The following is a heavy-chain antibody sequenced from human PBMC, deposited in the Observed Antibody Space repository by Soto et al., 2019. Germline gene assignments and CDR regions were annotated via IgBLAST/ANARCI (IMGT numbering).Heavy chain of an antibody. V-gene: IGHV3-64D*06. D-gene: IGHD3-16*02. CDR1: GFTFSSYA. CDR3: VKVPDDYVWGSYRDY. J-gene: IGHJ4*02. Sequence: EVQLVESGGGLVQPGGSLRLSCSASGFTFSSYAMHWVRQAPGKGLEYVSAISSNGGSTYYADSVKGRFTISRDNSKNTLYLQMSSLRAEDTAVYYCVKVPDDYVWGSYRDYWGQGTLVTVSS. CDR2: ISSNGGST.